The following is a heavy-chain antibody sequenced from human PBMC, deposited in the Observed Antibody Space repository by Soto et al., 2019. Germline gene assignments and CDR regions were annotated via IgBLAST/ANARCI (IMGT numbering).Heavy chain of an antibody. CDR2: IYYSGST. V-gene: IGHV4-39*01. J-gene: IGHJ4*02. CDR1: GGSISSSSYY. CDR3: ASPHSSGWYYFDY. D-gene: IGHD6-19*01. Sequence: PSETLSLTCTVSGGSISSSSYYWGWIRQPPGKGLEWIGSIYYSGSTHYNPSLKSRVTISVDTSKNQFSLKLSSVTAADTAVYYCASPHSSGWYYFDYWGQGTLVTVSS.